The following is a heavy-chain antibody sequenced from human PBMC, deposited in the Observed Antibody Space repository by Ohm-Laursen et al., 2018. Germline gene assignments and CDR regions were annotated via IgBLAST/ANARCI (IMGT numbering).Heavy chain of an antibody. CDR2: IWNDGTKK. Sequence: SSLRLSCTASGFSFINHAMHWVRQAPGKGLDWVAVIWNDGTKKFYADSVKGRFTISRDNSKNTLYLQMNSLRAEDTAVYYCASGSWHYYYYGMHVWGQGTTVTVSS. CDR3: ASGSWHYYYYGMHV. J-gene: IGHJ6*02. V-gene: IGHV3-33*01. D-gene: IGHD1-26*01. CDR1: GFSFINHA.